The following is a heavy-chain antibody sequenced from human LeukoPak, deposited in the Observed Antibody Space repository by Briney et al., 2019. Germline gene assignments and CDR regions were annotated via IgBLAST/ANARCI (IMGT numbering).Heavy chain of an antibody. CDR2: ISSNGGST. CDR1: GFTFSSYA. V-gene: IGHV3-64*01. Sequence: GGSLRLSCAASGFTFSSYAMHWVRQAPGKGLEYVSAISSNGGSTYYANSVKGRFTISRDSAKNTLYLQMNTLRVEDTAVYYCARERYYDFWSGLHDAFDIWGQGTMVTVSS. D-gene: IGHD3-3*01. CDR3: ARERYYDFWSGLHDAFDI. J-gene: IGHJ3*02.